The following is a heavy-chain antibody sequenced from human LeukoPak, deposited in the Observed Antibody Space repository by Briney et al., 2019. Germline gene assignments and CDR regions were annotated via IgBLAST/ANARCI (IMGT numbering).Heavy chain of an antibody. CDR3: ARHVEVGSGYEVYFDH. CDR2: ISYCGCN. J-gene: IGHJ4*02. D-gene: IGHD5-12*01. Sequence: PSETLSLTCNVASGSINNYYWSWIRQPPGKGLEWIGYISYCGCNDSNPSLKSRVNNSVDNSQNQISLRLRSVTAADTAVYYCARHVEVGSGYEVYFDHWGPGTLVTVSS. V-gene: IGHV4-59*08. CDR1: SGSINNYY.